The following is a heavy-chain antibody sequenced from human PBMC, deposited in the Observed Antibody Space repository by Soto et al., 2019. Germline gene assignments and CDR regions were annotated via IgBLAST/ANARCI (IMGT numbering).Heavy chain of an antibody. V-gene: IGHV1-46*01. J-gene: IGHJ4*02. Sequence: ASVKVSCKASVYTFTSYYMHWVRQAPGQGLEWMGIINPSGGSTSYAQKFQGRVTMTRDTSTSTVYMELSSLRSEDTAVYYCARGYRTDYYDSSGYYAAFDYWGQGTLVTVSS. D-gene: IGHD3-22*01. CDR1: VYTFTSYY. CDR2: INPSGGST. CDR3: ARGYRTDYYDSSGYYAAFDY.